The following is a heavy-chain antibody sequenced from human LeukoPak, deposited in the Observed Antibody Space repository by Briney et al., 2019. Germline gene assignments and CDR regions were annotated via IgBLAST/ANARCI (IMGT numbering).Heavy chain of an antibody. CDR3: ARTAEEGAMEYCFDY. CDR1: GGSISSSSYY. V-gene: IGHV4-39*07. J-gene: IGHJ4*02. D-gene: IGHD1-26*01. CDR2: IYYSGST. Sequence: PSETLSLTCTVSGGSISSSSYYWGWIRQPPGKGLEWIGSIYYSGSTYYNPSLKSRVTISVDTSKNQFSLKLSSVTAADTAVYYCARTAEEGAMEYCFDYWGQGTLVTVSS.